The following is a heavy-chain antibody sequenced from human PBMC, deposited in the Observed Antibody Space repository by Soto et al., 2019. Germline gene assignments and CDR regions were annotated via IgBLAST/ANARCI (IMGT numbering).Heavy chain of an antibody. J-gene: IGHJ4*02. D-gene: IGHD3-22*01. V-gene: IGHV3-23*01. CDR1: GFTFTNYA. CDR2: ISGGGTGT. CDR3: AKGHYYDNSGNWVEHQAFDY. Sequence: GGSLRLSCAASGFTFTNYALHWVRQAPGKGLEWVSSISGGGTGTYSADAVKGRFTISSDKSRNTVYLQMSSLRAEDTAVYYCAKGHYYDNSGNWVEHQAFDYWGQGKLVTVSS.